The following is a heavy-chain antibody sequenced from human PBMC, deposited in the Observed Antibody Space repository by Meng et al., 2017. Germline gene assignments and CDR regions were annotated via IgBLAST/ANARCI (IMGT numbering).Heavy chain of an antibody. CDR2: TYYRSKWYN. J-gene: IGHJ4*02. Sequence: HVQLPQSTPRLVNHSQSLSRACALSGDSVSSNSAAWNWIRQSPSRGLEWLGRTYYRSKWYNDYAVSVKSRITINPDTSKNQFSLQLNAVTPEDTAVYYCARGVVYAISYFDYWGQGTLVTVSS. V-gene: IGHV6-1*01. CDR1: GDSVSSNSAA. CDR3: ARGVVYAISYFDY. D-gene: IGHD2-8*02.